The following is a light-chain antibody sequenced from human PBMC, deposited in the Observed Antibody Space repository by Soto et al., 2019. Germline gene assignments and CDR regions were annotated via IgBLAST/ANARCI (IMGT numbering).Light chain of an antibody. CDR2: DVN. V-gene: IGLV2-14*01. CDR3: SSKTTTTSLGV. J-gene: IGLJ3*02. Sequence: QSALTQPASVSGSPGQSITISCTGTTSDIGSYNYVAWYQQHPGKAPKLMIFDVNRRPSGISSRFSGSKSGNTASLTISGLQADNEADYYCSSKTTTTSLGVLGGGTKVTVL. CDR1: TSDIGSYNY.